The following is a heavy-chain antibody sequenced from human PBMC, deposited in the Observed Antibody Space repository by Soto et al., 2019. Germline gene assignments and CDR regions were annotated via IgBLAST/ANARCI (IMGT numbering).Heavy chain of an antibody. CDR2: INPSGGST. Sequence: ASVKVSCKASGYTFTSYYMHWVRQAPGQGLEWMGIINPSGGSTSYAQKFQGRVTMTRDTSTSTVYMELSSLRSEDTAVYYCSYNYYDSSGYYEYAFDIWGRGTMVTVSS. CDR3: SYNYYDSSGYYEYAFDI. D-gene: IGHD3-22*01. CDR1: GYTFTSYY. V-gene: IGHV1-46*01. J-gene: IGHJ3*02.